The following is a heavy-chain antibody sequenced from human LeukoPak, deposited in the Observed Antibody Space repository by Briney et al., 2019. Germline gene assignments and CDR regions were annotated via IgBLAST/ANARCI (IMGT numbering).Heavy chain of an antibody. CDR1: GYTFTNYG. D-gene: IGHD2-21*02. J-gene: IGHJ4*02. V-gene: IGHV1-18*01. CDR3: ARDWHIVVVSANDY. Sequence: EGSVKVSCKASGYTFTNYGITWVRQAPGQGLEWMGWISAYNGNTDYAQKFQGRITMTTDTSTSTVYMELRSLRSDDTAVYYCARDWHIVVVSANDYWGQGTLVTVSS. CDR2: ISAYNGNT.